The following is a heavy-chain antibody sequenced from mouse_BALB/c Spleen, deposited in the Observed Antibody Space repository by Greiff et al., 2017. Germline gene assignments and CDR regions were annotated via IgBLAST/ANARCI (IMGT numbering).Heavy chain of an antibody. CDR1: GYSFTDHA. Sequence: VQPQQSDTELVKPGASVKISCKASGYSFTDHAIHWVKPRPEQGLEWTGYISPGNGDIKYYEKFKGKATLTADKPSSTAYMLLNSLTSEESAVYFYSMITRVDYAMDYWGQGTSVTVSS. V-gene: IGHV1S53*03. CDR3: SMITRVDYAMDY. CDR2: ISPGNGDI. D-gene: IGHD2-4*01. J-gene: IGHJ4*01.